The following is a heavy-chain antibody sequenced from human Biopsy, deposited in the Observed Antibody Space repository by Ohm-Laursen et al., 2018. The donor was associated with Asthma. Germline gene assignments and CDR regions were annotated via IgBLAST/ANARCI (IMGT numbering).Heavy chain of an antibody. Sequence: GSSVKVSCKTSGYTFIGYHIHWVRQAPGQGLEWMGRINPNSGGTNYAQKFQGRVTMTSDTSISTAYMELSRLRSDGTALYYCARGQKSPGDRWFDPWGQGTLVTVSS. CDR3: ARGQKSPGDRWFDP. CDR1: GYTFIGYH. J-gene: IGHJ5*02. CDR2: INPNSGGT. V-gene: IGHV1-2*06. D-gene: IGHD7-27*01.